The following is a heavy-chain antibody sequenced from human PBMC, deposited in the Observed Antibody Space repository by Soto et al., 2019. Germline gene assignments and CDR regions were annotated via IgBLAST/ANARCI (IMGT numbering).Heavy chain of an antibody. CDR2: IIPIFGTA. CDR1: GGTFSSYA. J-gene: IGHJ6*02. CDR3: LGLWMVTADYYYGMDV. Sequence: QVQLVQSGAEVKKPGSSVKVSCKASGGTFSSYAISWVRQAPGQGLEWVGGIIPIFGTANYAQKFQGRVTITADESTSTAYMELSSLRSEDTAVYYCLGLWMVTADYYYGMDVWGQGTTVTVSS. V-gene: IGHV1-69*12. D-gene: IGHD2-21*02.